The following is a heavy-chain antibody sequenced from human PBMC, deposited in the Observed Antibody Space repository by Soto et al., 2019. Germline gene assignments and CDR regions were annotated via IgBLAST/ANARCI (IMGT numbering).Heavy chain of an antibody. D-gene: IGHD5-12*01. CDR3: ARGTVEMATISHFDY. CDR1: GGSISSYY. CDR2: IYYSGST. J-gene: IGHJ4*02. V-gene: IGHV4-59*01. Sequence: SVTLSLTCTVSGGSISSYYWSWLRQPPGKGLEWIGYIYYSGSTNYNPSLKSRVTISVDTSKNQFSLKLSSVTAADTAVYYCARGTVEMATISHFDYWGQGTLVTVSS.